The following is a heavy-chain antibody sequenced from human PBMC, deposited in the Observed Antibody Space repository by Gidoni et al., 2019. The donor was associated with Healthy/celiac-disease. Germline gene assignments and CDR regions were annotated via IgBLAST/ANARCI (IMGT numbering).Heavy chain of an antibody. Sequence: QLQLQESCPGLVKPSETLSLTCTVSGVSLSSSSYYWGWLRQPPGKGLEWIGSIYYSGSTYYNPSLKSRVTISVDTSKNQFSLKLSSVTAADTAVYYCAGRSGYYANNWFDPWGQGTLVTVSS. CDR3: AGRSGYYANNWFDP. V-gene: IGHV4-39*01. CDR2: IYYSGST. CDR1: GVSLSSSSYY. J-gene: IGHJ5*02. D-gene: IGHD3-3*01.